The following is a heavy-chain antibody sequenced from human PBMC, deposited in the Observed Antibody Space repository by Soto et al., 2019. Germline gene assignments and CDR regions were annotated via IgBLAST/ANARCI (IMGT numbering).Heavy chain of an antibody. CDR1: GYTFTSYG. V-gene: IGHV1-18*01. CDR2: ISAYNGNT. D-gene: IGHD2-2*01. J-gene: IGHJ5*02. Sequence: GASVKVSCKASGYTFTSYGISWVRQAPGQGLEWMGWISAYNGNTNYAQKLQGRVTMTTDTSTSTAYMELRSLRSDDTAVYYCARVPSGCSSASCYHWLDPWRQGTLVTVSS. CDR3: ARVPSGCSSASCYHWLDP.